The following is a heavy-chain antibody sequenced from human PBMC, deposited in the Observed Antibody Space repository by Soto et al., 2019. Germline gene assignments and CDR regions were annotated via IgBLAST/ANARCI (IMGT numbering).Heavy chain of an antibody. CDR3: AKGRSSMIVVVMDY. Sequence: SLRLSCVASGFNFDDSAMNWVRQVPGRGLEWVSGITWNSGHILYADSVKGRFTISRDNAKKPLYLELNSLRPEDTALYYCAKGRSSMIVVVMDYWGQGTPVTVSS. CDR1: GFNFDDSA. V-gene: IGHV3-9*01. D-gene: IGHD3-22*01. CDR2: ITWNSGHI. J-gene: IGHJ4*02.